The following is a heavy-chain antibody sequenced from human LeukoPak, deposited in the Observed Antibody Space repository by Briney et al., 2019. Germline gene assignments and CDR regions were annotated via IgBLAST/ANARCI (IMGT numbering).Heavy chain of an antibody. J-gene: IGHJ4*02. Sequence: GGSLRLSCAASGFTVSSNYMSWVRQAPGKGLEWVANIKQDGSEKYYVDSVKGRFTISRDNAKNSLYLQMNSLRAEDTAVYYCARDPAAGITLFDYWGQGTLVTVSS. V-gene: IGHV3-7*03. D-gene: IGHD3-10*01. CDR3: ARDPAAGITLFDY. CDR2: IKQDGSEK. CDR1: GFTVSSNY.